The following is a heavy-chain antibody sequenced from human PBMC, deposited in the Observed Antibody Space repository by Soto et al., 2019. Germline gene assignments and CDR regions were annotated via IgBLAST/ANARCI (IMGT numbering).Heavy chain of an antibody. J-gene: IGHJ6*02. V-gene: IGHV4-59*01. CDR1: GGSTTSSY. CDR2: IYDTGISGYTPST. Sequence: SETLSLTCTVSGGSTTSSYWSWIRRPPGKGLEWIAYIYDTGISGYTPSTSYNPSLKSRVTMSVDTSKSQFSLKLTSVTAADTAVYYCARGEDASFYYGLDVWGQGITVTVSS. D-gene: IGHD6-6*01. CDR3: ARGEDASFYYGLDV.